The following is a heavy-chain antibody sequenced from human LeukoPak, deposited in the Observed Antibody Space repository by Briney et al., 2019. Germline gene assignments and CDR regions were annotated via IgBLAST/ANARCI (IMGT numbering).Heavy chain of an antibody. J-gene: IGHJ4*02. CDR2: FDPENGET. D-gene: IGHD3-10*02. V-gene: IGHV1-24*01. CDR3: ATDRFRTGITMYY. Sequence: ASVKVSCKVSGYTLTELSIHWVRQAPGKGLEWMGGFDPENGETIYAQKFQGRVTMTEDTSTDTAYMELSNLRSEDTAVYYCATDRFRTGITMYYWGQGTLVTVSS. CDR1: GYTLTELS.